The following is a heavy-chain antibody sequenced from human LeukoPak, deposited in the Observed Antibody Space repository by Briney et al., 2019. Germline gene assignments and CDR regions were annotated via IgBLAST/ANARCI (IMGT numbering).Heavy chain of an antibody. CDR2: ISSSGSTI. V-gene: IGHV3-11*04. D-gene: IGHD3-10*01. Sequence: VGNLRLSCAASGLTFSDDCSSWINKAPGKGLEWVSYISSSGSTIYYADSVKGRFTISRDNAKNSLYLQMNSLRAEDTAVYYCARDLYGSGSYYNPSSAFDIWGQGTMVTVSS. J-gene: IGHJ3*02. CDR1: GLTFSDDC. CDR3: ARDLYGSGSYYNPSSAFDI.